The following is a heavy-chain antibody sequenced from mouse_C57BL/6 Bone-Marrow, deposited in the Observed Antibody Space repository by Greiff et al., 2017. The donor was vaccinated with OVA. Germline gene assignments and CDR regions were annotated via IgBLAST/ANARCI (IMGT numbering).Heavy chain of an antibody. V-gene: IGHV5S21*01. D-gene: IGHD1-1*01. CDR2: ISSGGDYT. Sequence: EVQLKESGAGLVKPGGSLKLSCAASGFTFSSYAMSWVRQTPEKRLEWVAYISSGGDYTYYADTVKGRFTISGDNARNTLYLQMSSLKSEDTAVYYGANLVDAMDYWGQGTSVTVSA. CDR3: ANLVDAMDY. CDR1: GFTFSSYA. J-gene: IGHJ4*01.